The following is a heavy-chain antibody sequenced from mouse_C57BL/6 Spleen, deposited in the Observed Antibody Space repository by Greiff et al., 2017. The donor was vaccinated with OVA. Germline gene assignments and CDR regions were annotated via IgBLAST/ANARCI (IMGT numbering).Heavy chain of an antibody. J-gene: IGHJ4*01. CDR3: TRWDYYGSSQYYYAMDY. V-gene: IGHV1-15*01. CDR1: GYTFTDYE. D-gene: IGHD1-1*01. Sequence: QVHVKQSGAELVRPGASVTLSCKASGYTFTDYEMHWVKQTPVHGLEWIGAIDPETGGTAYNQKFKGKAILTADKSSSTAYMERRSLTYEDSAVYYCTRWDYYGSSQYYYAMDYWGQGTSVTVSS. CDR2: IDPETGGT.